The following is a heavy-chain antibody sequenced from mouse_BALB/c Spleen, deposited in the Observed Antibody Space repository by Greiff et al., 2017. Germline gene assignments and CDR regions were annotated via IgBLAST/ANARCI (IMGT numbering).Heavy chain of an antibody. V-gene: IGHV7-3*02. CDR1: GFTFTDYY. CDR3: ARDEVRTFAY. CDR2: IRNKANGYTT. Sequence: EVMLVESGGGLVQPGGSLRLSCATSGFTFTDYYMSWVRQPPGKALEWLGFIRNKANGYTTEYSASVKGRFTISRDNSQSILYLQMNTLRAEDSATYCCARDEVRTFAYWGQGTLVTVSA. D-gene: IGHD2-14*01. J-gene: IGHJ3*01.